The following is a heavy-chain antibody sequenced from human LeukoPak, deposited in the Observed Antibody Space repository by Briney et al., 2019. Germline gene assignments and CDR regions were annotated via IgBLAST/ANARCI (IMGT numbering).Heavy chain of an antibody. CDR3: ARDGEYYDSSGSYFDY. D-gene: IGHD3-22*01. Sequence: GASVKVSCKASGYTFPSYFMHWVRQAPGQGLEWMGIINPTGGSTTYAQKFQGRVTMTRDTSTSTVYMELSSLQSEDTAVYYCARDGEYYDSSGSYFDYWGQGTLVTVSS. V-gene: IGHV1-46*01. J-gene: IGHJ4*02. CDR2: INPTGGST. CDR1: GYTFPSYF.